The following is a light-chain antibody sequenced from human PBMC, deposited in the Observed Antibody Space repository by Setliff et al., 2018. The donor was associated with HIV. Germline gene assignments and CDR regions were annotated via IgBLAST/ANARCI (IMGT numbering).Light chain of an antibody. CDR2: QAT. J-gene: IGLJ1*01. Sequence: QSALTQPASVSGSPGQSITISCTGTSSDIGRYNLVSWYQQYPGKAPKLMIYQATKRPSGVSNRFSGSKSGKTASLTISGLQAEDEADYYCCSNTGSNTYVFGTGT. CDR1: SSDIGRYNL. CDR3: CSNTGSNTYV. V-gene: IGLV2-23*01.